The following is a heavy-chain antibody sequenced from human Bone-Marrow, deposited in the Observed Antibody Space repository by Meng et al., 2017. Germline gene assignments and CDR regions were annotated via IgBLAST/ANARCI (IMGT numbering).Heavy chain of an antibody. CDR2: IYHSGST. V-gene: IGHV4-30-2*01. J-gene: IGHJ4*02. CDR1: GDSISSGGYS. D-gene: IGHD6-6*01. CDR3: ARYSSSSLAFDF. Sequence: QLQLQESGSGPLKPSQTLSLTCAVSGDSISSGGYSWSWIRQPPGKGLEWIGYIYHSGSTYFNPSLKSRVTVSVDRSKNQFSLNLSSVTAADTAVYYCARYSSSSLAFDFWGQGTLVTFSS.